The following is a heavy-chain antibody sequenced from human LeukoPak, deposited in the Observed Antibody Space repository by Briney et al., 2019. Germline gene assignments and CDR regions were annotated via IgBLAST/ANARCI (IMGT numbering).Heavy chain of an antibody. V-gene: IGHV3-7*01. D-gene: IGHD6-19*01. Sequence: GGSLRLSCAASGFTFSSYWMSWVRQAPGKGLEWVANIKQDGSEKYYVDSVKGRFTISRDNAKNSLYLQMNSLRAEDTAVYYCATTDGYSSGWTPHYYYYMDVWGKGTTVTVSS. J-gene: IGHJ6*03. CDR2: IKQDGSEK. CDR1: GFTFSSYW. CDR3: ATTDGYSSGWTPHYYYYMDV.